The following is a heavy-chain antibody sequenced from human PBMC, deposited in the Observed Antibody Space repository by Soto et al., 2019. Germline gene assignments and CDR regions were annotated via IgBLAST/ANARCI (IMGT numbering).Heavy chain of an antibody. CDR1: GFTFSSYS. V-gene: IGHV3-21*01. CDR2: NSSSSSYI. J-gene: IGHJ6*02. CDR3: ARDRVVVVAGSNYYYYGMDV. Sequence: EVQLVESGGGLVKPGGSLRLSCAASGFTFSSYSMNWVRQAPGKGLEWVSSNSSSSSYIYYADSVKGRFTISRDNAKNSLYLQMNSLRAEDTAVYYCARDRVVVVAGSNYYYYGMDVWGQGTTVTVSS. D-gene: IGHD2-15*01.